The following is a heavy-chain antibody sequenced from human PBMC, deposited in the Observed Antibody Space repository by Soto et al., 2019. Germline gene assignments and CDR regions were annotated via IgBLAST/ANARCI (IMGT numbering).Heavy chain of an antibody. J-gene: IGHJ5*02. Sequence: SETLSLTCTVSGGSISSYYWSWIRQPPGKGLEWIGYIYYSGSTNYNPSLKSRVTISVDTSKNQFSLKLSSVTAADTAVYYCARDLGRLLISSSGWFDPWGQGTLVTVSS. V-gene: IGHV4-59*01. CDR1: GGSISSYY. CDR3: ARDLGRLLISSSGWFDP. D-gene: IGHD6-6*01. CDR2: IYYSGST.